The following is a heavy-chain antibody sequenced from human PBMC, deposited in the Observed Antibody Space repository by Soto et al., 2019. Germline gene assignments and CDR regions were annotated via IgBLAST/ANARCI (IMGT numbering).Heavy chain of an antibody. CDR2: ISAYNGNT. D-gene: IGHD3-9*01. J-gene: IGHJ5*02. CDR3: ARGQEDLRYFDWLPPPDNWFDP. Sequence: ASVKVSCKASGYTFTSYGISWVRQAPGQGLEWMGWISAYNGNTNYAQKLQGRVTMTTDTSTSTAYMELRSLRSDDTAVYYCARGQEDLRYFDWLPPPDNWFDPWGQGTLVTVSS. V-gene: IGHV1-18*01. CDR1: GYTFTSYG.